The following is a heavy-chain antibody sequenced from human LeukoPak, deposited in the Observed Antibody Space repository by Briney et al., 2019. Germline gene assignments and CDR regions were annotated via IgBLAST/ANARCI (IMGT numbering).Heavy chain of an antibody. V-gene: IGHV4-34*01. CDR1: GGSFSGYY. J-gene: IGHJ5*02. Sequence: SETLSLICAVYGGSFSGYYWSWIRQPPGGGLVGFGEINQSGSPNYNPSLKSRVSISVDTSKNQFSPTLSSVTAADTAVYYCARANYRDYVIWFDPWGQGTLVTVSS. CDR2: INQSGSP. D-gene: IGHD4-17*01. CDR3: ARANYRDYVIWFDP.